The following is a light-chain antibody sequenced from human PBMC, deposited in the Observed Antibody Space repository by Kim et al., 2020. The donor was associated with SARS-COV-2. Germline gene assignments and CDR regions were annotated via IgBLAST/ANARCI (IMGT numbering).Light chain of an antibody. V-gene: IGKV1-27*01. CDR1: QGISNY. Sequence: ASVGDRVTGTCRASQGISNYLAWYQQKPGKVPRLLIYAASALQSGVPSRFSGSGSGTDFALTISSLQPEDVATYFCQKYDSAPWTCGQGTKLDIK. CDR2: AAS. J-gene: IGKJ1*01. CDR3: QKYDSAPWT.